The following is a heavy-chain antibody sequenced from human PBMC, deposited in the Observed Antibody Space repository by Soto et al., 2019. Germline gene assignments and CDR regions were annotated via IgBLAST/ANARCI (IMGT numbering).Heavy chain of an antibody. Sequence: EAQLVASGGGLVQPGRSLSLSCAASGFTFSSYWLHWVREAPGKGLVWVSRINPARRTTNYADSVKSRFTISRVNANDTLFLQMNSLRAEYTAVYYCARVGVSCDEFDPCG. CDR2: INPARRTT. V-gene: IGHV3-74*01. CDR1: GFTFSSYW. J-gene: IGHJ5*02. CDR3: ARVGVSCDEFDP.